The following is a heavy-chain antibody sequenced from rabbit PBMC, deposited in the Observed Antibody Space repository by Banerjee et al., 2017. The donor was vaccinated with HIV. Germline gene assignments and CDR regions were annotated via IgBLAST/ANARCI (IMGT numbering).Heavy chain of an antibody. J-gene: IGHJ4*01. CDR1: GFSLSNSYY. D-gene: IGHD1-1*01. V-gene: IGHV1S40*01. CDR2: IWTGSSGTT. Sequence: QSLEESGGDLVKPGASLTLTCTASGFSLSNSYYMCWVRQAPGKGLEWIACIWTGSSGTTYYASWAKGRFTISKTSSTTVTLQMTSLTAADTATYFCVRGLISGRGYYLNLWGQGTLVTVS. CDR3: VRGLISGRGYYLNL.